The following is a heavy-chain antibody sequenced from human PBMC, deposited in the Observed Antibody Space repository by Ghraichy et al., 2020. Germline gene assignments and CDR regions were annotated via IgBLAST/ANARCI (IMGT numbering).Heavy chain of an antibody. Sequence: ASVKVSCKASGYTFTSYYMHWVRQAPGQGLEWMGIINPSGGITSYAQKFQGRVTMTRDTSTSTVYMELSSLRSEDTAVYYCARERVGVGATTVYYYYGMDVWGQGTTVTVSS. CDR3: ARERVGVGATTVYYYYGMDV. CDR1: GYTFTSYY. J-gene: IGHJ6*02. CDR2: INPSGGIT. D-gene: IGHD1-26*01. V-gene: IGHV1-46*01.